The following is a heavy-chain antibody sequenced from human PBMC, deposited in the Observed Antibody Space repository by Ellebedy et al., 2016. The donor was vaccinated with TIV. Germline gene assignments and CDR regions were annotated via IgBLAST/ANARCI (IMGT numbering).Heavy chain of an antibody. D-gene: IGHD6-25*01. CDR2: IIPIFGTA. CDR3: ARVGRDYYSSGYFDY. CDR1: GGTFSSYA. V-gene: IGHV1-69*13. J-gene: IGHJ4*02. Sequence: AASVKVSCKASGGTFSSYAISWARQAPGQGLEWMGGIIPIFGTANYAQKFQGRVTITADESTSTAYMELSSLRSEDTAVYYCARVGRDYYSSGYFDYWGQGTLVTVSS.